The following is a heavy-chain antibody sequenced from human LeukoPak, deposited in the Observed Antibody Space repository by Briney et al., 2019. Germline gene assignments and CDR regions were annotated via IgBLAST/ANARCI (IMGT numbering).Heavy chain of an antibody. Sequence: GESLKVSCKGSGYSFTSYWIGWVRQMPGKGLEWMGIIYPGDSDTRYSPSFQGQVTISADKSISTAYLQWSSLKASDTAMYYCAKIDRTYCSRSSCYALDYWGQGTLVTVSS. D-gene: IGHD2-2*01. CDR1: GYSFTSYW. CDR3: AKIDRTYCSRSSCYALDY. CDR2: IYPGDSDT. J-gene: IGHJ4*02. V-gene: IGHV5-51*01.